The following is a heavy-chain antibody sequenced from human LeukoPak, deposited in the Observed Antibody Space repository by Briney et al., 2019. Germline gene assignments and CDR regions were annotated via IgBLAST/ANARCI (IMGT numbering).Heavy chain of an antibody. CDR3: ARVRATFSPHFDN. J-gene: IGHJ4*02. CDR2: INSDGSIT. D-gene: IGHD5-12*01. CDR1: GFTFSSYW. Sequence: GGSLRLSCVASGFTFSSYWMHWVRQAPGKGLMWVSRINSDGSITNYADSVKGRFTISRDNAKNTLYLQMNSLRAEDTAVYYCARVRATFSPHFDNWGQGTLVTVSS. V-gene: IGHV3-74*01.